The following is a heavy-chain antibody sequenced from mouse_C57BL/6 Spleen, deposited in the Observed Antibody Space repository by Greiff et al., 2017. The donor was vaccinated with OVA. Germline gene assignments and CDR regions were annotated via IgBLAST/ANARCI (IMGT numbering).Heavy chain of an antibody. CDR3: ARAASQPFDY. CDR2: IDPSDSYT. V-gene: IGHV1-69*01. D-gene: IGHD6-1*01. Sequence: QVQLQQPGAELVMPGASVKLSCKASGYTFTSYWMHWVKQRPGPGLEWIGEIDPSDSYTNYNQKFKGKSTLTVDKSSSTAYMQRSSLTSEDTAVYYCARAASQPFDYRGQGTTLTVSS. CDR1: GYTFTSYW. J-gene: IGHJ2*01.